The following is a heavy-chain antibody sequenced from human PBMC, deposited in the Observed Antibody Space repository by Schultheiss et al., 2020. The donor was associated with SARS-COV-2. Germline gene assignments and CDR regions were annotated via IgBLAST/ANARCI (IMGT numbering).Heavy chain of an antibody. Sequence: GGSLRLSCAASGFTFSSYSMNWVRQAPGKGLEWVSSISSSSSYIYYADSVKGRFTISRDNSKNTVYLQMNSLRAEDTAVYYCAKDERRGWLLGDAFDIWGQGTMVTVSS. CDR3: AKDERRGWLLGDAFDI. CDR2: ISSSSSYI. V-gene: IGHV3-21*04. CDR1: GFTFSSYS. J-gene: IGHJ3*02. D-gene: IGHD3-22*01.